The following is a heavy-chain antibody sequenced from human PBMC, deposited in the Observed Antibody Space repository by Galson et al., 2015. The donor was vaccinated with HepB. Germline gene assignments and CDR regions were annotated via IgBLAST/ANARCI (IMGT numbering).Heavy chain of an antibody. V-gene: IGHV1-69*04. J-gene: IGHJ4*02. CDR1: GGTFSSYT. CDR2: IIPILGIA. D-gene: IGHD3-22*01. Sequence: SVKVSCKASGGTFSSYTISWVRQAPGQGLEWMGRIIPILGIANYAQKFQGRVTITADKSTSTAYMELSSLRSEDTAVYYCARDPPTDYYDSSGYYFSWGQGTLVTVSS. CDR3: ARDPPTDYYDSSGYYFS.